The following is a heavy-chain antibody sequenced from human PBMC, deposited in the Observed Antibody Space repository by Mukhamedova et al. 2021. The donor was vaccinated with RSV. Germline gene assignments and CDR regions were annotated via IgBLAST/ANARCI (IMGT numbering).Heavy chain of an antibody. V-gene: IGHV6-1*01. J-gene: IGHJ4*02. CDR2: TYYRSKWYN. CDR3: VRDRDGLGY. Sequence: RGLEWLGRTYYRSKWYNDYAASVKSRIIITPDTSENQFSLQLSSVTPADTALYYCVRDRDGLGYWGQGNLLTVS. D-gene: IGHD2-8*01.